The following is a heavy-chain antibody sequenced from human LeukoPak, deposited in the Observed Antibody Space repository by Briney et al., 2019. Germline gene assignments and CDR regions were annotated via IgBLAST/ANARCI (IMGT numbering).Heavy chain of an antibody. Sequence: GGSLRLSCAASGFIFSNYWMSWVRQAPGKGLEWVANIKEDGSEKYYVDSVKGRFTISRDNAKNSLYLQTNSLRAEDTAVYYCARRALRYCSSTSCPAQYYGVDVWGKGTTVTVSS. D-gene: IGHD2-2*01. CDR3: ARRALRYCSSTSCPAQYYGVDV. J-gene: IGHJ6*04. CDR1: GFIFSNYW. CDR2: IKEDGSEK. V-gene: IGHV3-7*03.